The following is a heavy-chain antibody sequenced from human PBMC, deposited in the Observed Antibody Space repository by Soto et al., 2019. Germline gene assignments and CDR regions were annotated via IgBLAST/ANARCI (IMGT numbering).Heavy chain of an antibody. Sequence: QVQLQESGPGLVKPSQTLSLTCTVSGGSITSGGYYWSWIRQHPGKGLEWIGYSHYSGSTYYNPALMSRVTISVDTSKNHFSLKLRSVTAADTAVYYCASGGGDYYYYYGMDVWGQGTTVTVSS. CDR2: SHYSGST. D-gene: IGHD2-21*02. J-gene: IGHJ6*02. CDR1: GGSITSGGYY. CDR3: ASGGGDYYYYYGMDV. V-gene: IGHV4-31*03.